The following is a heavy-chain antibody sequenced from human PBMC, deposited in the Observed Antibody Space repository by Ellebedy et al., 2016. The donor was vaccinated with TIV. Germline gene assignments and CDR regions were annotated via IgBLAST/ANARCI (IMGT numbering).Heavy chain of an antibody. CDR3: ARMRSSRFDP. J-gene: IGHJ5*02. D-gene: IGHD6-6*01. CDR1: DDSIRGQY. V-gene: IGHV4-4*07. CDR2: VYSTWSA. Sequence: MPSETLSLTCTVNDDSIRGQYWSWIRLPAGRGPEWIGRVYSTWSANYNPSFGSRVTISVDTSKNQLSLRLTSVTVADTATYYCARMRSSRFDPWGQGVLVTVS.